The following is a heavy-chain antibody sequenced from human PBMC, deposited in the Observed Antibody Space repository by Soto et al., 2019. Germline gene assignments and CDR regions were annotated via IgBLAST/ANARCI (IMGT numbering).Heavy chain of an antibody. J-gene: IGHJ6*03. D-gene: IGHD2-2*01. CDR2: ISSSSSTI. V-gene: IGHV3-48*01. CDR1: GFTFSSYS. CDR3: ARDLVVPAAAYYYYYYYMDV. Sequence: GGSLRLSCAASGFTFSSYSMNWVRQAPGKGLEWVSYISSSSSTIYYADSVKGRFTISRDNAKNSLYLQMNSLRAEDTAVYYCARDLVVPAAAYYYYYYYMDVWGKGTTVTVSS.